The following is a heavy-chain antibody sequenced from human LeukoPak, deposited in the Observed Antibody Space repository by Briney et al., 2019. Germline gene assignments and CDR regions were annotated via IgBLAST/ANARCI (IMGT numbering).Heavy chain of an antibody. CDR1: GGSISSYY. Sequence: SETLSLTCTVSGGSISSYYWSWIRQPPGKGLEWIGYIYYSGSTNYNPSLKSRVTISVDTSKNQFSLKLSSVTAADTAVYYCALRTTTVTEWWGQGTLVTVSS. V-gene: IGHV4-59*01. CDR3: ALRTTTVTEW. D-gene: IGHD4-17*01. CDR2: IYYSGST. J-gene: IGHJ4*02.